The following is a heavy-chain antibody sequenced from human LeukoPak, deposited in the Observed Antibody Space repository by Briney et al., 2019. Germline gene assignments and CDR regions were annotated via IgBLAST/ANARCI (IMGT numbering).Heavy chain of an antibody. D-gene: IGHD4-17*01. J-gene: IGHJ4*02. CDR1: GGSISSYY. CDR2: IYYSGST. V-gene: IGHV4-59*08. Sequence: SETLSLTCTVSGGSISSYYWSWIRQPPGKGLGWIGYIYYSGSTNYNPSLKSRVTISVDTSKNQFSLKLSSVTAADTAVYYCARWQYGDYVDYWGQGTLVIVSS. CDR3: ARWQYGDYVDY.